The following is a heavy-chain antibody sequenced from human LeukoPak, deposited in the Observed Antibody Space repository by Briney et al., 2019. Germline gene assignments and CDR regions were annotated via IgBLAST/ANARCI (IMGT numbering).Heavy chain of an antibody. CDR1: GFTFSSYC. Sequence: GGSLRLSCAASGFTFSSYCMSWVRQAPGKGLERVANIKQNGSDKYYADSVKGRFTISRDNAKNSLYLQRNSLRAEDTAVYYCAGLLPPYYGSGSYGVDYWGQGTLVTVSS. J-gene: IGHJ4*02. CDR3: AGLLPPYYGSGSYGVDY. CDR2: IKQNGSDK. V-gene: IGHV3-7*01. D-gene: IGHD3-10*01.